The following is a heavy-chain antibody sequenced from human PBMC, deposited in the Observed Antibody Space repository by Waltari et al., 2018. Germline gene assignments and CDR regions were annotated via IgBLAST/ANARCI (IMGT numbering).Heavy chain of an antibody. Sequence: EVQLVESGGVVVQPGGSLRLSCAASGFTFDDYTMHWVRQAPGKGLEWVSLISWDGGSTYYADSVKGRCTISRDNSKNSLYLQMNSLRTEDTALYYCAKGGGTTAMVHLYYYYYMDVWGKGTTVTVSS. D-gene: IGHD5-18*01. V-gene: IGHV3-43*01. J-gene: IGHJ6*03. CDR1: GFTFDDYT. CDR3: AKGGGTTAMVHLYYYYYMDV. CDR2: ISWDGGST.